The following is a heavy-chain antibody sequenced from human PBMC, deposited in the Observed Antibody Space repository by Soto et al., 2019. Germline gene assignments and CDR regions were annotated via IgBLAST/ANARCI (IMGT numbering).Heavy chain of an antibody. D-gene: IGHD3-16*02. V-gene: IGHV3-15*07. Sequence: GRSLTLSCAPSGFTFSAPWMNWVRQAPGKGLEWVGHVTRNTDGETTEYAAFVKGRFSISRDDSTNTLFLQMTSLETDDTAMYYCTTIGPYWGQGTLVTVCS. CDR3: TTIGPY. CDR2: VTRNTDGETT. CDR1: GFTFSAPW. J-gene: IGHJ4*02.